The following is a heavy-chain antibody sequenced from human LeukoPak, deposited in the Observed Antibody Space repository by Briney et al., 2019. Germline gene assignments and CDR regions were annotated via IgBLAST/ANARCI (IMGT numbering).Heavy chain of an antibody. CDR3: ARHPLSRLMEWLVDD. V-gene: IGHV3-21*01. J-gene: IGHJ4*02. CDR1: GLTFSTYS. CDR2: ISSTGTYL. D-gene: IGHD3-3*01. Sequence: PGGSLRLSCAASGLTFSTYSFNWVRQAPGRGLEWVSSISSTGTYLYYAASVMGRFTISRDNAKNSLYLQMNSLRTEDTAVYYSARHPLSRLMEWLVDDWGQGTLVTVSS.